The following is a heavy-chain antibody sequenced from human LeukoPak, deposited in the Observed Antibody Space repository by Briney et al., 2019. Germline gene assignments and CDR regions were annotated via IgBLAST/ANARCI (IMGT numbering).Heavy chain of an antibody. J-gene: IGHJ5*02. CDR3: ARNNWFDA. Sequence: GGSLRLSCAASGFTFSSYGMHWVRQAPGKGLEWVAVISYDGSNKYYADSVKGRFTISRDNSKNTLYLQMNGLRAEDTAVYYCARNNWFDAWGQGTLVTVSS. V-gene: IGHV3-30*03. CDR2: ISYDGSNK. CDR1: GFTFSSYG.